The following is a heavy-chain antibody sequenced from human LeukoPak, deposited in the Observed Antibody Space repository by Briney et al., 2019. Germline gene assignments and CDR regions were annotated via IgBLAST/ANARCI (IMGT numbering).Heavy chain of an antibody. CDR2: VSGSGDRT. CDR3: AKYMSSGY. Sequence: GGSLRLSCAASGFTFSTYAMSWVPQAPGRGQEWVSGVSGSGDRTYYADSVKGRFTISRDNSNNTLYLLMNSLRAEDTAVYFCAKYMSSGYWGQGTLVTVSS. D-gene: IGHD6-19*01. J-gene: IGHJ4*02. CDR1: GFTFSTYA. V-gene: IGHV3-23*01.